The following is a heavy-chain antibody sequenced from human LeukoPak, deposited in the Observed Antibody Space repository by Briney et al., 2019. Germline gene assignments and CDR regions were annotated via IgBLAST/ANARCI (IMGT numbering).Heavy chain of an antibody. CDR2: IIPIFGTA. CDR3: ASRIPRGNWFDP. D-gene: IGHD1-14*01. Sequence: EASVKVSCKASGGTFSSYAISWVRQAPGQGLEWMGGIIPIFGTANYAQKFQGRVTITADEPTSTAYMELSSLRSEDTAVYYCASRIPRGNWFDPWGQGTLVTVSS. CDR1: GGTFSSYA. V-gene: IGHV1-69*13. J-gene: IGHJ5*02.